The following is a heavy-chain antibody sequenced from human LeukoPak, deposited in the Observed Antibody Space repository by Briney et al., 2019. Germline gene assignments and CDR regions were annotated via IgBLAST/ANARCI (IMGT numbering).Heavy chain of an antibody. D-gene: IGHD3-22*01. CDR1: GGSISSSSYY. Sequence: PSETLSLTCTVSGGSISSSSYYWGWIRQPPGKGLEWIGRIDYSGSTYYNPSLKSRVTISVDTSKNQFSLKLSSVTAADTAVYYCARHLSWRSGYSEYFQHWGQGTLVTVSS. V-gene: IGHV4-39*01. J-gene: IGHJ1*01. CDR3: ARHLSWRSGYSEYFQH. CDR2: IDYSGST.